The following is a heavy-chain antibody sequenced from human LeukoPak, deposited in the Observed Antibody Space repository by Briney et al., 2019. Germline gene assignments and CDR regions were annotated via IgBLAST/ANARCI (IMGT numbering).Heavy chain of an antibody. J-gene: IGHJ4*02. CDR1: GDSTTRYD. Sequence: GASVKSSCTGSGDSTTRYDITSVRQAPVHELEWMGWMTPNSGNTGYAQKFQGRVIMTRNTSISTAYMELSSLRSEDTAVYYCARGQFSRDFDYWGQGTLVTVSS. CDR2: MTPNSGNT. V-gene: IGHV1-8*01. CDR3: ARGQFSRDFDY. D-gene: IGHD2/OR15-2a*01.